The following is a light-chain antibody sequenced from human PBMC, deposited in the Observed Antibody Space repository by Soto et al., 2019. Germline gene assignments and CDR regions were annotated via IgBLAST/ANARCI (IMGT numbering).Light chain of an antibody. J-gene: IGKJ1*01. CDR2: DAS. CDR1: LSITSNF. CDR3: QQYGSSVWT. Sequence: EIVLTQSPGTLSLSPGERATLSCRASLSITSNFLAWYQQKPGQAPRLLLYDASNRATGIPDRFSGSGSGTDFSLTISRLEPEDFGVYDCQQYGSSVWTFGQGTRVEIK. V-gene: IGKV3-20*01.